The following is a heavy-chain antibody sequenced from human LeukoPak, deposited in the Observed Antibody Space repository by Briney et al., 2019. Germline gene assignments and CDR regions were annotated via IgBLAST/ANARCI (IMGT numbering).Heavy chain of an antibody. Sequence: GGSLRLACVAFGFTFSRYAMTWVRQAPGKGLEWVSAISGSANSTYYAASVKGRFTISRDNSKHTVYLQMNSLRAEDTAVYYCAKEFGHILNWGSLDYWGQGTLVTVSS. CDR2: ISGSANST. CDR1: GFTFSRYA. CDR3: AKEFGHILNWGSLDY. V-gene: IGHV3-23*01. J-gene: IGHJ4*02. D-gene: IGHD7-27*01.